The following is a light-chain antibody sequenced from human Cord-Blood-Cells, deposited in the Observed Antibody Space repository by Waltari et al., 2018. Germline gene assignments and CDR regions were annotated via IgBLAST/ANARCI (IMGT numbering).Light chain of an antibody. CDR3: QQYYSTPYT. CDR1: QGISNS. V-gene: IGKV1-NL1*01. J-gene: IGKJ2*01. Sequence: EIQMTQAPSSLSASVGDRVTITCRASQGISNSLAWYQQKPGKAPKLLLYAASRLESGVPSSFSGSGSGTDYTLTISSLQPEDFATYYCQQYYSTPYTFGQGTKLEIK. CDR2: AAS.